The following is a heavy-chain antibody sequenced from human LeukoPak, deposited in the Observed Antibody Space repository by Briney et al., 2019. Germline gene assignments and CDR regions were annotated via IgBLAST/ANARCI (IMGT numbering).Heavy chain of an antibody. V-gene: IGHV3-74*01. Sequence: GGSLRLSCAASGFTFSSYWMHWVRQAPGKGLVWVSRINSDGSSTFYADSVKGRFTTSRDKAENTVYLQMNSLRADDTAVYYCARIPGGSGSQYDYWGQGTLVIVSS. CDR2: INSDGSST. J-gene: IGHJ4*02. CDR1: GFTFSSYW. D-gene: IGHD3-10*01. CDR3: ARIPGGSGSQYDY.